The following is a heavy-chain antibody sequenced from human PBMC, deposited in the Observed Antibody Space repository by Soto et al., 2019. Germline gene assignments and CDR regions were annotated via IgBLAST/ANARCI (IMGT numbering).Heavy chain of an antibody. CDR3: AREFSTYYYDSSGYYHAFDI. V-gene: IGHV1-69*01. D-gene: IGHD3-22*01. Sequence: QVQLVQSGAEVKKPGSSVKVSCKASGGTFSSYAMSWVRQAPGQGLEWMGGIIPIFGTANYAQKFQGRVTITADESTSTAYMELSSLRSEDTAVYYCAREFSTYYYDSSGYYHAFDIWGQGTMVTVSS. CDR2: IIPIFGTA. J-gene: IGHJ3*02. CDR1: GGTFSSYA.